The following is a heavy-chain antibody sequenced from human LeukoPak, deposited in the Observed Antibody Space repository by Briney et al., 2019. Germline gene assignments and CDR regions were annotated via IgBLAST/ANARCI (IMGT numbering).Heavy chain of an antibody. J-gene: IGHJ4*02. CDR1: GFIFSSYA. CDR3: ARDHAMAVAGLIDY. CDR2: ISGSGGNT. D-gene: IGHD6-19*01. V-gene: IGHV3-23*01. Sequence: PGGSLRLSCAASGFIFSSYAMIWLRQAPGKGLEGVSGISGSGGNTYYADSVKGRFTISRDNAKNSLYLQMNSLRAEDTAVYYCARDHAMAVAGLIDYWGQGTLVTVSS.